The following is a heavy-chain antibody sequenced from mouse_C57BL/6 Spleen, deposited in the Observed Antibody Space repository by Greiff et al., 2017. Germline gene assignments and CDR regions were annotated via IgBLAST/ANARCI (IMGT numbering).Heavy chain of an antibody. CDR3: ARSRDHYGSFFDY. Sequence: VQLQQSGPELVKPGASVKISCKASGYAFSSSWMNWVKQRPGKGLEWIGRIYPGDGDTNYNGKFKGKATLTADKSSSTAYMQLSSLTSEDSAVYFCARSRDHYGSFFDYWGQGTTLTVSS. D-gene: IGHD1-1*01. CDR2: IYPGDGDT. J-gene: IGHJ2*01. CDR1: GYAFSSSW. V-gene: IGHV1-82*01.